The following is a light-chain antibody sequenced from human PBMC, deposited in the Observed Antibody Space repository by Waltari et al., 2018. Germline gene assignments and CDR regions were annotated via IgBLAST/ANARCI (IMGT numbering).Light chain of an antibody. V-gene: IGLV1-51*02. CDR1: RSNIGNNY. CDR3: GTWDSSLSGAV. CDR2: GVT. Sequence: QSVLTQPPSVSAAPGQRVTISCSGGRSNIGNNYVSWYRQFPGTAPKLLIYGVTEVPSGIAGRFSGSKSGTSATLDITGLQAGDEADYYCGTWDSSLSGAVFGGGTHLTVL. J-gene: IGLJ7*01.